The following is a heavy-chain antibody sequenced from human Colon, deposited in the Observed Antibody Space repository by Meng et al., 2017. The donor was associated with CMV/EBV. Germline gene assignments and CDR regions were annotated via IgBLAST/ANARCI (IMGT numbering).Heavy chain of an antibody. J-gene: IGHJ4*02. CDR3: ARDSSVVGVTSDY. Sequence: SCAASGFTFSNYWMHWVRQAPGKGLVWVARTNKDGTTTSYEDSVKGRFTISRDNAKNTLYLQMNSLRAEDTAVYYCARDSSVVGVTSDYWGQGTRVTVSS. CDR1: GFTFSNYW. D-gene: IGHD1-26*01. V-gene: IGHV3-74*01. CDR2: TNKDGTTT.